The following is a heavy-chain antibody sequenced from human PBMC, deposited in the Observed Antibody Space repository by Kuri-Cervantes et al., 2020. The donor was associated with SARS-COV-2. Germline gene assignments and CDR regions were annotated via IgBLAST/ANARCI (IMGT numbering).Heavy chain of an antibody. J-gene: IGHJ4*02. Sequence: GSLRLSCTVSGGSVSSGSYYWSWIRQPPGKGLEWIGYIYYSGNTNYHPSLKSRVTISVDTSKNQFSLKLSSVTAADTAVYYCARDNVDTAMGIDYWGQGTLVTVSS. CDR1: GGSVSSGSYY. CDR2: IYYSGNT. V-gene: IGHV4-61*01. CDR3: ARDNVDTAMGIDY. D-gene: IGHD5-18*01.